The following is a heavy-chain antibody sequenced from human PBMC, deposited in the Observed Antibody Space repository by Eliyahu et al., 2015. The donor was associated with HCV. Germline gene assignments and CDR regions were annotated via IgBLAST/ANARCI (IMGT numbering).Heavy chain of an antibody. Sequence: QVQLAESGGGVVQPGRSLRLSCAXSGFSXXSYXMHWVRXAPGKGXEWLAVVSXDGSIEYYADSVKGRFTISRDNSKNMLYLQIYSLRPEDTALFYCVRSRTGNWNFPALDVWGQGTMVTVSS. CDR2: VSXDGSIE. J-gene: IGHJ3*01. CDR1: GFSXXSYX. D-gene: IGHD1-1*01. CDR3: VRSRTGNWNFPALDV. V-gene: IGHV3-30*04.